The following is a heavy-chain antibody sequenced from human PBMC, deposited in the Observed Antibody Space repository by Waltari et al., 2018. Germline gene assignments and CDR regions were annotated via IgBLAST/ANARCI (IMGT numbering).Heavy chain of an antibody. J-gene: IGHJ5*02. D-gene: IGHD1-26*01. V-gene: IGHV3-30*18. CDR1: GYPFNNYG. Sequence: QVEESGGGVVQPGGSLRLSCVASGYPFNNYGMHWVRQAPGKGLEWLAVISSDGSGKYYADSVKGRFTMSRDNSKNMVYLQMNSLRPEDTAVYYCAKAGGIYNYPLDPCGQGTLVTVSS. CDR3: AKAGGIYNYPLDP. CDR2: ISSDGSGK.